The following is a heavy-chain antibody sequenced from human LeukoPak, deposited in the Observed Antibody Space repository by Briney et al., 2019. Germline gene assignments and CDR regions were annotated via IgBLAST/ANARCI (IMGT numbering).Heavy chain of an antibody. Sequence: GGSLRLSCAASGFTLSSYAMSWVRQAPGKGLEWVSAISGSGGSTYYADSVKGRFTISRDNSKNTLYLQMNSPRAEDTAVYYCAKDIHSSWYEPPYFDYWGQGTLVTVSS. CDR1: GFTLSSYA. CDR2: ISGSGGST. V-gene: IGHV3-23*01. CDR3: AKDIHSSWYEPPYFDY. J-gene: IGHJ4*02. D-gene: IGHD6-13*01.